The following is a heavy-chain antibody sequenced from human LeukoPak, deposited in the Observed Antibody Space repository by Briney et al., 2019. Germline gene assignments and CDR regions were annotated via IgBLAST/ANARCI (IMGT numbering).Heavy chain of an antibody. CDR3: ARDQGYCSGGSCYEPIDY. Sequence: SQTLSLTCAISGDSVSSNSAAWNWIRQSPSRGLEWLGRTYYRSKWYNDYAVSVKSRITINPDTSKNRFSLQLNSVTPEDTAVYYCARDQGYCSGGSCYEPIDYWGQGTLVTVSS. V-gene: IGHV6-1*01. CDR2: TYYRSKWYN. CDR1: GDSVSSNSAA. D-gene: IGHD2-15*01. J-gene: IGHJ4*02.